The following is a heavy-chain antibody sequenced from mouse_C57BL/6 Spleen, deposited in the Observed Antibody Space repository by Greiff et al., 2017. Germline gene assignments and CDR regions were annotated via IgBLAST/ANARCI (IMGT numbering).Heavy chain of an antibody. D-gene: IGHD2-1*01. J-gene: IGHJ3*01. CDR3: ALGGNYPWFAY. CDR1: GYTFTSYW. CDR2: IDPSDSET. V-gene: IGHV1-52*01. Sequence: QVQLKQPGAELVRPGSSVKLSCKASGYTFTSYWMHWVKQRPIQGLEWIGNIDPSDSETPYNQKFKDKATLTVDKSSSTAYMQLSSLTSEDSAVYYCALGGNYPWFAYWGQGTLVTVSA.